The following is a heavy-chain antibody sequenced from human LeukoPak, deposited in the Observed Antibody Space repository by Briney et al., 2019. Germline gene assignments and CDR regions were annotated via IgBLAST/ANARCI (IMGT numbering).Heavy chain of an antibody. Sequence: SVKVSCKASGGTFSSYAISWVRHAPGQGLEWMGRIIPIFGTANYAQKFKGRVTITTDESTTTAYMELSSLRSEDTAVYYCARAYDSSGYSAYFDYWGQGTLVTVSS. J-gene: IGHJ4*02. CDR3: ARAYDSSGYSAYFDY. CDR2: IIPIFGTA. V-gene: IGHV1-69*05. D-gene: IGHD3-22*01. CDR1: GGTFSSYA.